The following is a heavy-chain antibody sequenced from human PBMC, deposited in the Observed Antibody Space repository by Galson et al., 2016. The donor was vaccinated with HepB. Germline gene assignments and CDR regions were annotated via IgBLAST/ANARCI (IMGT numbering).Heavy chain of an antibody. V-gene: IGHV1-69*13. CDR1: GDTFNNYA. J-gene: IGHJ6*03. CDR3: ATSGTNIYYYDMDV. Sequence: SVKVSCKASGDTFNNYAFSWVRQAPGQGLQWMGGIIPLYGTANYAQKLQGRVTITADESTSTVYMELSSLRPGDTAVYYCATSGTNIYYYDMDVWGKGTTVTVSS. CDR2: IIPLYGTA. D-gene: IGHD1-26*01.